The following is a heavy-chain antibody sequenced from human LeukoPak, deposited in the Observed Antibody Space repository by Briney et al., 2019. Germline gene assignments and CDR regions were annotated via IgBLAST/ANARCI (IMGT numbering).Heavy chain of an antibody. Sequence: PGGSLRLSCAASGFTFSSYAMSWVRQAPGKGLDWVSAISYSGGSAYYVDSVKGRFTISRDNSKSTLYLQMNGLRAEDTAVYYSAKIQGSSGYYPDYWGQGTLVTVSS. CDR2: ISYSGGSA. CDR3: AKIQGSSGYYPDY. D-gene: IGHD3-22*01. V-gene: IGHV3-23*01. J-gene: IGHJ4*02. CDR1: GFTFSSYA.